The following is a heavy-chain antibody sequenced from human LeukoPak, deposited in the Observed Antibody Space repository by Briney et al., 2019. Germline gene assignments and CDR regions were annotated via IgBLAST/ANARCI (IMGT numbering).Heavy chain of an antibody. J-gene: IGHJ4*02. Sequence: SETLSLTCTVSGGSISSSSYYWGWIRQPPGKGLEWIGSIYYSGSTYYNPSLKSRVTISVDTSKNQFSLKLSSVTAADTAVYYCARAAISPIDYWGQGTLVTVSS. CDR2: IYYSGST. D-gene: IGHD6-25*01. V-gene: IGHV4-39*07. CDR1: GGSISSSSYY. CDR3: ARAAISPIDY.